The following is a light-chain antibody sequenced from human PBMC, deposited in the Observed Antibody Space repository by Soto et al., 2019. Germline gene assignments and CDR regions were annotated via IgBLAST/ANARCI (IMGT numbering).Light chain of an antibody. CDR3: QQYGSSPT. Sequence: EIVLTQSPGTLSLSPGERATLSCRASQSVSSSYLAWYQQTPGRAPRLLIYGGSSRATGIPNRFSGSGSGTDFTLTISRLEPEDFAVYYCQQYGSSPTFGQGTKVEIK. CDR1: QSVSSSY. V-gene: IGKV3-20*01. CDR2: GGS. J-gene: IGKJ1*01.